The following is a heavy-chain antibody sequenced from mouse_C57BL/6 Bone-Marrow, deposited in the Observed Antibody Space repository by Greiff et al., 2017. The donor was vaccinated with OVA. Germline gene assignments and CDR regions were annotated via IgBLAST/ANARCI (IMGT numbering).Heavy chain of an antibody. CDR3: ARGELNRDWFDY. D-gene: IGHD4-1*01. V-gene: IGHV1-76*01. Sequence: VQLQQSGAELVRPGASVKLSCKASGYTFTDYYINWVKQRPGQGLEWIARIYPGSGNTYYNEKFKGKATLTAEKSSSTAYMQLSSLTSEDSAVYFCARGELNRDWFDYWGQGTTLTVSS. CDR1: GYTFTDYY. J-gene: IGHJ2*01. CDR2: IYPGSGNT.